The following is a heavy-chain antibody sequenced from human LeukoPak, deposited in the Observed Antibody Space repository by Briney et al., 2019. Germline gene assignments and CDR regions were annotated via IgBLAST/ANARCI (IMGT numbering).Heavy chain of an antibody. V-gene: IGHV3-48*02. CDR2: ISGSSNTI. J-gene: IGHJ6*02. CDR1: ALTFSSYS. CDR3: ATRMYNSVWYSNGVDL. Sequence: GGSLRLSCVASALTFSSYSMNWDRQAPGKGLEWVSYISGSSNTIHYADSVKGRFTIYRDNDKNSLYLQMNSLRDEDTAVYYCATRMYNSVWYSNGVDLWGQGTTVTVSS. D-gene: IGHD6-19*01.